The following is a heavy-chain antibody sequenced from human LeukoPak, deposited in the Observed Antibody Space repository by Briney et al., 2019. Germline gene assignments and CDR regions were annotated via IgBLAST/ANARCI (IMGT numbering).Heavy chain of an antibody. D-gene: IGHD3-22*01. CDR1: GGSMSPYH. Sequence: KPSETLSLTCTVSGGSMSPYHWGWIRQPPGKGLEWTGYIYYSGSTNYNPSLKSRVTISVDTSKNQFSLKLSSVTAADTAVYYCARLSPPYYYDSSGYVLDYWGQGTLVTVSS. CDR3: ARLSPPYYYDSSGYVLDY. J-gene: IGHJ4*02. CDR2: IYYSGST. V-gene: IGHV4-59*08.